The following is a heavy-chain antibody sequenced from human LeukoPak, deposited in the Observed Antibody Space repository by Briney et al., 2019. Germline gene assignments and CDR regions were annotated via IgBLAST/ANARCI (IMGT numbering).Heavy chain of an antibody. D-gene: IGHD2-2*01. CDR1: GYTFTSYD. J-gene: IGHJ5*02. Sequence: GASVKVSCKASGYTFTSYDINWVRQAPGQGLEWMGWMNPNSGNTGYAQKFQGRVTMTRNTSISTAYMELSSLRSEDTAVYYCARGRRCSSTSCHNWFDPWGQGTLVTVSS. CDR2: MNPNSGNT. V-gene: IGHV1-8*01. CDR3: ARGRRCSSTSCHNWFDP.